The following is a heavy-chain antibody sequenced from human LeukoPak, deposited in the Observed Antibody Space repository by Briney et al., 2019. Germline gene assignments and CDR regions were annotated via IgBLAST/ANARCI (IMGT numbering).Heavy chain of an antibody. V-gene: IGHV4-34*01. D-gene: IGHD1-1*01. Sequence: SETLSLTCAVYGGSFSGYYWSWIRQPPGKGLEWLGEINHSGSTNYNPSLKSRVTISVDASKNQFSLRLSSVTAADTAVYYCVRARLERRISAFDYWGQGTLVTVSS. CDR2: INHSGST. CDR3: VRARLERRISAFDY. CDR1: GGSFSGYY. J-gene: IGHJ4*02.